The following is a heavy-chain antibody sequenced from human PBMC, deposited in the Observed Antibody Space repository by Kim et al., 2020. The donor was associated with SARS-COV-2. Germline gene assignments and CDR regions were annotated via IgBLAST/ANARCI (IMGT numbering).Heavy chain of an antibody. CDR3: AREEYCSGGSCYPSGYYYGMDV. D-gene: IGHD2-15*01. Sequence: SVKVSCKASGGTFSSYAISWVRQAPGQGLEWMGGIIPIFGTANYAQKFQGRVTITADESTSTAYMELSSLRSEDTAVYYCAREEYCSGGSCYPSGYYYGMDVLGQGTTVTVSS. CDR1: GGTFSSYA. V-gene: IGHV1-69*13. CDR2: IIPIFGTA. J-gene: IGHJ6*02.